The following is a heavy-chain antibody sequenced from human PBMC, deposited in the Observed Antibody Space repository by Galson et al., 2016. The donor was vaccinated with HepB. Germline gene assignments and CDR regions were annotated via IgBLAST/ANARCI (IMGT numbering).Heavy chain of an antibody. CDR2: INPRGDTA. J-gene: IGHJ6*02. CDR1: AYTFTTYY. CDR3: AREPHGRTGYSYYYYGLDV. D-gene: IGHD2-15*01. V-gene: IGHV1-46*01. Sequence: VSCKAPAYTFTTYYIHWVRQAPGQGLEWMGLINPRGDTASYAQKFQGRITMTRDTSTSSVHMELSSLRSEDTAVYYCAREPHGRTGYSYYYYGLDVWGRGTTVTVSS.